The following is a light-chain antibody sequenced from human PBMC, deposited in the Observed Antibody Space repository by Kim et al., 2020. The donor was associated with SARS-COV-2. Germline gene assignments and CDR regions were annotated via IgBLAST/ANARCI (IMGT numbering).Light chain of an antibody. CDR2: GTD. CDR3: SVWDNTLDGGVV. Sequence: RVTISCSGSSSNIGYDSVNWYQQVPGTPPRLLIYGTDKRPSGVPDRFSGSKSGTSASLAISGLQSEDEAEYYCSVWDNTLDGGVVFGGGTQLTVL. V-gene: IGLV1-44*01. CDR1: SSNIGYDS. J-gene: IGLJ2*01.